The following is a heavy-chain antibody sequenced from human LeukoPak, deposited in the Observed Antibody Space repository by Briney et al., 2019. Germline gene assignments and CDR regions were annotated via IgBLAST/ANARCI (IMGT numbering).Heavy chain of an antibody. D-gene: IGHD1-7*01. CDR3: ARRHPGTLGPTYDY. CDR1: GGSISSYY. Sequence: PSETLSLTCTVSGGSISSYYWSWIRQPPGKGLEWIGYIYTSGSTNYNPSLKSRVTISVDTSKNQFSLKLSSVTAADPAVYYCARRHPGTLGPTYDYWGQGTLVTVSS. V-gene: IGHV4-4*09. CDR2: IYTSGST. J-gene: IGHJ4*02.